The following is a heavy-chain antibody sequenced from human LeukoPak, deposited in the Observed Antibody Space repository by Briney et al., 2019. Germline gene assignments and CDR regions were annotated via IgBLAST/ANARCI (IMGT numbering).Heavy chain of an antibody. J-gene: IGHJ4*02. CDR1: GGSISSSSYY. D-gene: IGHD1-1*01. V-gene: IGHV4-39*01. CDR2: IYYSGTT. CDR3: ARQSTKENGFDF. Sequence: SETLSLTCTVSGGSISSSSYYWGWIRQPPGEGLEWIGTIYYSGTTYYNPSLGSRVTISLDTSKNQFSLKLTSVTAADTAVYYCARQSTKENGFDFWGQGTLVTVSS.